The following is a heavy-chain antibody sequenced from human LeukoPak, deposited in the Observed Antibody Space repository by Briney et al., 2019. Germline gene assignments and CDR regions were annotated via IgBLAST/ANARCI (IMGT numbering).Heavy chain of an antibody. CDR3: ARDRGSGWFVY. CDR1: GYTFTSYG. Sequence: GASVKVSCKASGYTFTSYGMSWVRQAPGQGLEWMGWISAYNGNTNYAQKVQDRVTMTTDTSTSTAYMELRSLRYDDTAAYYCARDRGSGWFVYWGQGTLVTVSS. J-gene: IGHJ5*01. CDR2: ISAYNGNT. D-gene: IGHD6-19*01. V-gene: IGHV1-18*01.